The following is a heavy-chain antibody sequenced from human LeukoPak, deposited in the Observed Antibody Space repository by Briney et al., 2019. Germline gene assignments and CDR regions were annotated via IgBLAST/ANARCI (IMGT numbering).Heavy chain of an antibody. D-gene: IGHD2-2*01. CDR1: GFTFGSYA. CDR3: ARDQGYCSSTSCSNPNFDY. J-gene: IGHJ4*02. Sequence: SGGSLRLSCAASGFTFGSYAMHWVRQAPGKGLEWVAVISYDGSNKYYADSVKGRFTISRDNSKNTLYLQMNSLRAEDTAVYYCARDQGYCSSTSCSNPNFDYWGQGTLVTVSS. V-gene: IGHV3-30*04. CDR2: ISYDGSNK.